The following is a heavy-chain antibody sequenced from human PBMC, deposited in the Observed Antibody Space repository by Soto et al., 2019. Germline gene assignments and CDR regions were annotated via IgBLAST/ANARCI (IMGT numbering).Heavy chain of an antibody. Sequence: QVQLVQSGAEVKKPGASVKVSCKASGYTFTNYAFSWVRQAPGQGLEWMGWISAYNGNTNYPQKLQGRVTMTTDTSTSTAYRELRSLRSDDTAMYYCARDLASAGQFDCWGHGPLVHVSS. D-gene: IGHD6-13*01. CDR1: GYTFTNYA. CDR3: ARDLASAGQFDC. J-gene: IGHJ4*01. CDR2: ISAYNGNT. V-gene: IGHV1-18*01.